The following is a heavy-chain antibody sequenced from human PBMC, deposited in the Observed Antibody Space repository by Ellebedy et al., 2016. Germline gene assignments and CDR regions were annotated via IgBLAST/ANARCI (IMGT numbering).Heavy chain of an antibody. J-gene: IGHJ3*02. CDR3: ARPMGIVVVTAAAFDI. CDR2: ISYDGSNK. V-gene: IGHV3-30-3*01. D-gene: IGHD2-21*02. Sequence: GESLKISCAASGFTFSSYAMHWVRQAPGKGLEWVAVISYDGSNKYYADSVKGRFTISRDNSKNTLYLQMNSLRAEDTAVYYCARPMGIVVVTAAAFDIWGQGTMVTVSS. CDR1: GFTFSSYA.